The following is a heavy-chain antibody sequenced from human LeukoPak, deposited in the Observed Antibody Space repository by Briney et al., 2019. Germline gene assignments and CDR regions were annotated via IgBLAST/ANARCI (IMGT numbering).Heavy chain of an antibody. CDR2: IAYDGSRA. CDR3: TRYNNDHFDY. Sequence: GGSLRLSCAGSGFTSGGYGMHWFRQTPGKGLEWVAVIAYDGSRAFYADSVKGRFTISRDNSKNTMSVQMDDLRAEDTAVYYCTRYNNDHFDYWGQGTLATVSS. V-gene: IGHV3-33*01. D-gene: IGHD1-14*01. CDR1: GFTSGGYG. J-gene: IGHJ4*02.